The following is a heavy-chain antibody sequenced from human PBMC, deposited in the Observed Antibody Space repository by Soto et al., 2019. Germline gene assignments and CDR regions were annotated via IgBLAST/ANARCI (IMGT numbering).Heavy chain of an antibody. CDR3: AKVGSSGYYYVTGAFDAFDI. Sequence: GGSLRLSCAASGFTFSSSWMHWVRQAPGKGLVWVSRVSGGGSSTNYADSVKGRFTISRDNSKNTLYLQMNSLRAEDTAVYYCAKVGSSGYYYVTGAFDAFDIWGQGTMVTVSS. CDR1: GFTFSSSW. J-gene: IGHJ3*02. D-gene: IGHD3-22*01. CDR2: VSGGGSST. V-gene: IGHV3-74*01.